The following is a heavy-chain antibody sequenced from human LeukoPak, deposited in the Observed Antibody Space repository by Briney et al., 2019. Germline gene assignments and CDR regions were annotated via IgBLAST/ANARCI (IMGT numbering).Heavy chain of an antibody. Sequence: GGSLSLSCAASGFTFDDYTMHWVRQAPGKGLEWVSLISWDGGSTYYADSVKGRFTISRDNSKNSLYLQMNSLRTEDTALYYCAKGVAAAAPLDYWGQGTLVTVSS. CDR2: ISWDGGST. V-gene: IGHV3-43*01. CDR3: AKGVAAAAPLDY. D-gene: IGHD6-13*01. CDR1: GFTFDDYT. J-gene: IGHJ4*02.